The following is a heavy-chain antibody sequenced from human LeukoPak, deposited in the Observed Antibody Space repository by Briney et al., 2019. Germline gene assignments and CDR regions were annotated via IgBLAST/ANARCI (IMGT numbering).Heavy chain of an antibody. V-gene: IGHV3-48*01. CDR3: AKDQGYSSAWYSRDGFDM. CDR2: ISSSSSTI. CDR1: GFTFSSYS. D-gene: IGHD6-19*01. J-gene: IGHJ3*02. Sequence: GGSLRLSCAASGFTFSSYSMNWVRQAPGKGLEWVSYISSSSSTIYYADSVKGRFTISRDNSQNTLYVQMNSLRAEDTAVYYCAKDQGYSSAWYSRDGFDMWGQGTMVTVSS.